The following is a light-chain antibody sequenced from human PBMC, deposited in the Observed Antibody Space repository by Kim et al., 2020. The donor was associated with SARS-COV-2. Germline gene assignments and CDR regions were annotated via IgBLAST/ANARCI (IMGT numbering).Light chain of an antibody. CDR2: DVS. CDR1: RTDIGAFHK. Sequence: NNPCTATRTDIGAFHKFSWFQQQHGKAPKRMIYDVSERPSEISNRFSGSTSGYTASLTISGLQAEDEADYYCSSYTAANTRLFGTGTKVTVL. CDR3: SSYTAANTRL. J-gene: IGLJ1*01. V-gene: IGLV2-14*03.